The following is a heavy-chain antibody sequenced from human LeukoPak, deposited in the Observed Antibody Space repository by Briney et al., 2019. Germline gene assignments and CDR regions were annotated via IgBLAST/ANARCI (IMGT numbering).Heavy chain of an antibody. CDR2: VKSRTDGGTT. J-gene: IGHJ4*02. Sequence: GGSLRLSCAASGFTFNNAWMNWVRQAPGKGLEGVGRVKSRTDGGTTDYAAPVKGRFTVSRDDSANTVYLQMNSLKTEDTALYFCAAGTGSSDFDYWGQGTLVTVSS. CDR1: GFTFNNAW. CDR3: AAGTGSSDFDY. V-gene: IGHV3-15*01. D-gene: IGHD1-1*01.